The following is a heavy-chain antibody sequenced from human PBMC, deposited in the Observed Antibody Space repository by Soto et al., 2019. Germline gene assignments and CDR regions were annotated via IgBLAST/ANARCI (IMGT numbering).Heavy chain of an antibody. D-gene: IGHD6-19*01. CDR3: ATEDSSNYYYYMDI. V-gene: IGHV1-24*01. Sequence: ASVKVSCKVSGYTLTELSMHWVRQAPGKGLEWMGGFDPEDGETIYAQKFQGRVTMTEDTSTDTAYMELSSLRSEDTAAYYCATEDSSNYYYYMDIWGKGTTVTVSS. CDR2: FDPEDGET. CDR1: GYTLTELS. J-gene: IGHJ6*03.